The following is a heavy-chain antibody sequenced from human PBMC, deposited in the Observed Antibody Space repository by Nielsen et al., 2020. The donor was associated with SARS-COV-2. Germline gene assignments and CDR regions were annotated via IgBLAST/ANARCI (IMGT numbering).Heavy chain of an antibody. CDR3: ARDPSRQDYYYYYGMDV. J-gene: IGHJ6*02. CDR2: IYSGGST. CDR1: GFTVSSNY. Sequence: GVLKISCAASGFTVSSNYMSWVRQAPGKGLEWVSVIYSGGSTYYADSVKGRFTISRDNAKNTLYLQMNSLRAEDTAVYYCARDPSRQDYYYYYGMDVWGQGTTVTVSS. V-gene: IGHV3-53*01.